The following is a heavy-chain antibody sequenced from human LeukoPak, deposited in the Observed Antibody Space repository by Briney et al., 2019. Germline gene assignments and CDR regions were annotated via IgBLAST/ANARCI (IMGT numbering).Heavy chain of an antibody. CDR2: ISYDGSNK. D-gene: IGHD3-10*01. CDR1: GFTFSSYG. V-gene: IGHV3-30*18. J-gene: IGHJ5*02. CDR3: AKDLRDHFGQVINWFDP. Sequence: PGRSLRLSCAASGFTFSSYGMHWVRQAPGKGLEWVAVISYDGSNKYYADSVKGRFTISRDNSKNTLYLQMNSLRAEDTAVYYCAKDLRDHFGQVINWFDPWGQGTLVTVSS.